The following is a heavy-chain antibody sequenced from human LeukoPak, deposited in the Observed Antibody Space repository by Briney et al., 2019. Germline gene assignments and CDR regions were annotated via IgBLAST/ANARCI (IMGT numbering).Heavy chain of an antibody. J-gene: IGHJ6*02. D-gene: IGHD5-18*01. CDR2: INPNSGGT. CDR3: ARDLGYSYYYYYYGMDV. Sequence: ASVTVSFKASGYTFTDYYMHWVRQAPGQGLEWMGWINPNSGGTNYAQKFQGRVTMTRDTSISTAYMELSRLRSDDTAVYYCARDLGYSYYYYYYGMDVWGQGTTVTVSS. V-gene: IGHV1-2*02. CDR1: GYTFTDYY.